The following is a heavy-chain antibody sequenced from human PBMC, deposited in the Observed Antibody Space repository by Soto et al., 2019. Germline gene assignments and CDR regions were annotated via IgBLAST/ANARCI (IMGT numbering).Heavy chain of an antibody. D-gene: IGHD3-16*01. J-gene: IGHJ5*02. Sequence: VQLVESGGDLVQPGGSLRLSCAASGFTFTSHCMHWVRQAPGKGLVWVSRIKSDGSGRIYADSVKGRFTISRDNAKNTRYSQTDSLRADDTAVYFCAREWTTPGWRFGSWGQETLVTVSS. CDR2: IKSDGSGR. CDR1: GFTFTSHC. CDR3: AREWTTPGWRFGS. V-gene: IGHV3-74*01.